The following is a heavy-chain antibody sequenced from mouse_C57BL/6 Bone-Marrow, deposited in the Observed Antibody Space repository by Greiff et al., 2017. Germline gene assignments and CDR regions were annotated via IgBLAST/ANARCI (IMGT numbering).Heavy chain of an antibody. Sequence: VQLQQSGAELARPGASVKLSCKASGYTFTSYGISWVKQRTGQGLEWIGEIFPRSGNTYYNEKFKGKATLTADTSSSTAYMELRSLTTEDSAVYFCARRYYYCSSAFDCWGKGTTLTVSS. CDR3: ARRYYYCSSAFDC. CDR1: GYTFTSYG. V-gene: IGHV1-81*01. J-gene: IGHJ2*01. D-gene: IGHD1-1*01. CDR2: IFPRSGNT.